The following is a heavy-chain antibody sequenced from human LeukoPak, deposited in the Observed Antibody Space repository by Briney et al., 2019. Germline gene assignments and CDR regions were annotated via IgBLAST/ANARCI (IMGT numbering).Heavy chain of an antibody. V-gene: IGHV3-7*01. J-gene: IGHJ4*02. CDR3: ARGLGVFDY. CDR2: IKQDGSEK. D-gene: IGHD3-16*01. CDR1: GFTFTSYA. Sequence: GGSLRLSCAASGFTFTSYAMSWVRQAPGKGLEWVANIKQDGSEKYYVDSVKGRFTISRDNAKNSLYLQMNSLRAEDTAVYYCARGLGVFDYWGQGTLVTVSS.